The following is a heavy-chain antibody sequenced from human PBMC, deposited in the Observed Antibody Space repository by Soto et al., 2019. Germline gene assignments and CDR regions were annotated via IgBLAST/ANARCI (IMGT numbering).Heavy chain of an antibody. Sequence: SVKVSCKASGGTFSSYAISWVRQAPGQGLEWMGGIIPIFGTANYAQKFQGRVTITADKSTSTAYMELSSLRSEDTAVYYCARAQGGYNLRHNWFDPWGQGPLVTVSS. J-gene: IGHJ5*02. CDR3: ARAQGGYNLRHNWFDP. V-gene: IGHV1-69*06. D-gene: IGHD6-25*01. CDR1: GGTFSSYA. CDR2: IIPIFGTA.